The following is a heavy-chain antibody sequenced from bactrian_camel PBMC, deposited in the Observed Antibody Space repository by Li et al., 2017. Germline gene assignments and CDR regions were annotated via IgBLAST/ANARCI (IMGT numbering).Heavy chain of an antibody. V-gene: IGHV3S1*01. J-gene: IGHJ6*01. D-gene: IGHD1*01. Sequence: HVQLVESGGGSVQAGGSLKLSCKVSGFTYKATCMGWFRTAPEKKREGVAVIRPNGDEQYYADSVKGRSTISLDRGENMVYLQMNSLSPEDTAMYYCAVDQPCNACRGSRCPYPSSYGFWGQGTQVTVS. CDR3: AVDQPCNACRGSRCPYPSSYGF. CDR2: IRPNGDEQ. CDR1: GFTYKATC.